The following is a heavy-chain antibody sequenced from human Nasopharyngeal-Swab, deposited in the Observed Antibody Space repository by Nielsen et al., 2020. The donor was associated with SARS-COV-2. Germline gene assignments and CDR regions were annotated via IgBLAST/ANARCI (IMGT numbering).Heavy chain of an antibody. Sequence: SETLSLTCTVSGVSVSSDNYYWSWIRQAPGKGLEWIGYIDYSGSTNYNPSLKSLATISVDSSKKQFSLRLTSGTAADTAVYYCASGRGWLPDTWGQGTLVTVSS. CDR2: IDYSGST. CDR1: GVSVSSDNYY. J-gene: IGHJ5*02. V-gene: IGHV4-61*01. CDR3: ASGRGWLPDT. D-gene: IGHD5-12*01.